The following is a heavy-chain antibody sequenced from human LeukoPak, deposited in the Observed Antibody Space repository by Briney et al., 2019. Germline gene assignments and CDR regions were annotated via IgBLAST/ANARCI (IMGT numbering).Heavy chain of an antibody. J-gene: IGHJ6*02. CDR2: ISSSDTTI. Sequence: GGSLRLSCAASGFTFSSYEMPWVRQAPGKGLEWVSNISSSDTTIHYADSAKGRFTISRDNARNSLYLQMNSLRAEDTAVYYCARSRRDNYYYYYGMDVWGQGTTVTVSS. CDR3: ARSRRDNYYYYYGMDV. D-gene: IGHD5-24*01. CDR1: GFTFSSYE. V-gene: IGHV3-48*03.